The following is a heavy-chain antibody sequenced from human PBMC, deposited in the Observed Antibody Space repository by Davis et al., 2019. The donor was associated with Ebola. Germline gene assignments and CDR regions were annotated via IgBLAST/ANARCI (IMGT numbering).Heavy chain of an antibody. CDR1: GGTFSSYA. Sequence: SVTVSCKASGGTFSSYAISWVRQAPGQGLEWMGGIIPIFGTANYAQKFQGSVTITAAESTSTAYMELSSLRSEDTAVYYCAGPTVAKNYYGMDVWGQGTTVTVSS. CDR3: AGPTVAKNYYGMDV. J-gene: IGHJ6*02. V-gene: IGHV1-69*13. D-gene: IGHD5-12*01. CDR2: IIPIFGTA.